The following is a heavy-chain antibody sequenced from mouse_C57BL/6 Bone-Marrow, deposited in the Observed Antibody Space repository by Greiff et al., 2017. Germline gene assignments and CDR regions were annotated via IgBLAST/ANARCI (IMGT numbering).Heavy chain of an antibody. D-gene: IGHD1-1*01. V-gene: IGHV1-52*01. CDR1: GYTFTSYW. CDR3: ARRDYGSPYFDV. CDR2: IDPSDSET. Sequence: VQLQQSGAELVRPGSSVKLSYKASGYTFTSYWMHWVKQRPIQGLEWIGNIDPSDSETHYNQKFKDKATLTVDKSSSTAYMQLSSLTSEDSAVXYCARRDYGSPYFDVWGTGTTVTVSS. J-gene: IGHJ1*03.